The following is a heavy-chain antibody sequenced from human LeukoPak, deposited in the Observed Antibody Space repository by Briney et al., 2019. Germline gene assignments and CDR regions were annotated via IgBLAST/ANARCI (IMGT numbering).Heavy chain of an antibody. CDR3: ARYCGGDCYGMDV. D-gene: IGHD2-21*01. CDR2: IKQDGSEK. J-gene: IGHJ6*02. CDR1: EFTFSSYW. V-gene: IGHV3-7*01. Sequence: GGSLRLSCAASEFTFSSYWMSWVRQAPGKGLEWVANIKQDGSEKDYVDSVKGRFTISRDNAKNSLYLQMNNLRAEDTAVYYCARYCGGDCYGMDVWGQGTTVTVSS.